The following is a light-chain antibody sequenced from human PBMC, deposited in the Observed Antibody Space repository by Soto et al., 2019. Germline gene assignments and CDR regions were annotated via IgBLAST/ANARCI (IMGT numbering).Light chain of an antibody. J-gene: IGLJ2*01. CDR1: SSDVGSYNL. V-gene: IGLV2-23*03. CDR3: CSYAGNSTFHVV. Sequence: QSALTQPASVSGSPGQSITISCTGTSSDVGSYNLVSWYQQHPGKAPKLMIYEGSKRPSGVSNRFSGSKSGNTASLTISGLQAEDEADYYCCSYAGNSTFHVVFGGGTKVTVL. CDR2: EGS.